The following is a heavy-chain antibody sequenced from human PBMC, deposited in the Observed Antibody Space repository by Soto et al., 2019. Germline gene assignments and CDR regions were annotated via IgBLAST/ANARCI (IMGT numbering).Heavy chain of an antibody. CDR1: GGTFSSYA. D-gene: IGHD4-4*01. CDR3: ATTTVAHHLYYYYYGMDV. V-gene: IGHV1-69*06. Sequence: ASVKVSCKASGGTFSSYAISWVRQAPGQGLEWMGGIIPIFGTANYAQKFQGRVTITADKSTSTAYMELSSLRSEDTAVYYCATTTVAHHLYYYYYGMDVWGQGTTVTVSS. CDR2: IIPIFGTA. J-gene: IGHJ6*02.